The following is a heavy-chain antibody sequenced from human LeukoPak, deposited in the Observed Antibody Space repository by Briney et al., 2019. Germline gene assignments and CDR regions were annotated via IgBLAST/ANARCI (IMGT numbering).Heavy chain of an antibody. CDR1: GFTFSSYW. CDR3: AKVQYYYDSSGYFPTDY. CDR2: ISSDGSST. Sequence: GGSLRLSCAASGFTFSSYWMHWVRHAPGRGLVWVSRISSDGSSTIYADSVKGRFTISRDNSKNTLYLQMNSLRAEDAAVYYCAKVQYYYDSSGYFPTDYWGQGTLVTVSS. J-gene: IGHJ4*02. D-gene: IGHD3-22*01. V-gene: IGHV3-74*01.